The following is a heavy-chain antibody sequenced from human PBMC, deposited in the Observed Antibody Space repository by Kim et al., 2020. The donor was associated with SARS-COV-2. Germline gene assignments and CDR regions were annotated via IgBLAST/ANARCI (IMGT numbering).Heavy chain of an antibody. V-gene: IGHV3-49*03. CDR2: VRTETYRATT. CDR3: ARDRSSSVVADV. J-gene: IGHJ6*02. D-gene: IGHD2-15*01. Sequence: GGSLRLSCSASGFTFDDYALTWYRQAPGQWLEWVGFVRTETYRATTRYAASVEDRFTISRDDSNSIAYLQMDSLKIEDTAVYYCARDRSSSVVADVWGQGTTVTVSS. CDR1: GFTFDDYA.